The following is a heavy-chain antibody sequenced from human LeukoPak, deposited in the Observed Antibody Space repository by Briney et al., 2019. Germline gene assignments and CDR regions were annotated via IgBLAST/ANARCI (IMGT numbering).Heavy chain of an antibody. Sequence: SVKVSCKASGFTFTTSAMQWVRQARGQRLELIGWIVVGSGNTNYAQKFQERVTITRDMSTSTAYMELSSLRSEDTAVYYCAARPNYDFWSGYEVDYWGQGTLVTVSS. J-gene: IGHJ4*02. CDR3: AARPNYDFWSGYEVDY. D-gene: IGHD3-3*01. CDR2: IVVGSGNT. V-gene: IGHV1-58*02. CDR1: GFTFTTSA.